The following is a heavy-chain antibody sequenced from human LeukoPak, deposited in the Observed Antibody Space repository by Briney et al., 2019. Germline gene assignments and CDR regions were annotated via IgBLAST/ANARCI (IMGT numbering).Heavy chain of an antibody. CDR1: GFTVSSNY. Sequence: PGGSLRLSCAASGFTVSSNYMSWVRQAPGKGLEWVSVIYSGGSTYYADSVKGRFTISRDNSKNTLYLQMNSLRAEDTAVYYCAKTDKGYYDSSGWTWWGQGTLVTVSS. D-gene: IGHD3-22*01. V-gene: IGHV3-53*05. CDR2: IYSGGST. CDR3: AKTDKGYYDSSGWTW. J-gene: IGHJ4*02.